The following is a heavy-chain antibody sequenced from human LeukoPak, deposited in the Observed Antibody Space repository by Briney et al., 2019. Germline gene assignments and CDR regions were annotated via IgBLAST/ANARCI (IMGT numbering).Heavy chain of an antibody. CDR2: IYISGTT. Sequence: SETLSLTCTVSGVSISNYYWSWIRQTAGKGLEWIGRIYISGTTDYNPSLKSRVTLSVDTSKNQFSLKLSSATAADTAVYYCATSPWELPGYWGQGTLVTVSS. CDR3: ATSPWELPGY. CDR1: GVSISNYY. J-gene: IGHJ4*02. V-gene: IGHV4-4*07. D-gene: IGHD1-26*01.